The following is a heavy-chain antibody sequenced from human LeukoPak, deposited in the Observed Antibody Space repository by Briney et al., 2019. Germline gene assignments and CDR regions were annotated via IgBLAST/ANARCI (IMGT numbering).Heavy chain of an antibody. Sequence: SETLSLTCTVSGGSVSSGSYYWSWIRQPPGKGLEWIGYIYYSGGTNYNPSLKSRVTISVDTSKNQFSLKLSSVTAADTAVYYCARVRGKSIDYWGQGTLVTASS. V-gene: IGHV4-61*01. CDR2: IYYSGGT. CDR1: GGSVSSGSYY. D-gene: IGHD4-23*01. CDR3: ARVRGKSIDY. J-gene: IGHJ4*02.